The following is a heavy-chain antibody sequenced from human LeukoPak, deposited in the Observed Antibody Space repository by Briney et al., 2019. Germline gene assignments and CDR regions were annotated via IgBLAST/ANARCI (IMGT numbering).Heavy chain of an antibody. CDR3: ARLTMVRGVITLLDY. J-gene: IGHJ4*02. CDR1: GYSFTSYW. CDR2: IYPGDSDT. V-gene: IGHV5-51*01. Sequence: GESLKISCKGSGYSFTSYWIGWVRQMPGKGLEWMGIIYPGDSDTRYSPSFQGQVTISADKSISTAYLQWSSLKASDTAMYYCARLTMVRGVITLLDYWGQETLVTVSS. D-gene: IGHD3-10*01.